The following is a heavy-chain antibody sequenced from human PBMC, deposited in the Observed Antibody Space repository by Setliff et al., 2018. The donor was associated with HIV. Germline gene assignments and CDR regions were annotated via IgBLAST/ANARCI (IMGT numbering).Heavy chain of an antibody. CDR1: GFTFSSYG. V-gene: IGHV3-30*02. CDR2: IRYDGSNGKYGGDE. J-gene: IGHJ4*02. Sequence: PGGSLRLSCAASGFTFSSYGMHWVRQAPGKGLEWVAFIRYDGSNGKYGGDEHYGDSVKGRFTISRDNSKNTLYLQMNSLRAGDTAVYYCARAVRGYSYGLDYWGQGALVTVSS. D-gene: IGHD5-18*01. CDR3: ARAVRGYSYGLDY.